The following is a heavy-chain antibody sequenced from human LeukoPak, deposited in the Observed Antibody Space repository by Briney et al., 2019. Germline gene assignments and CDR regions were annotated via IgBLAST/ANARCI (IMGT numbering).Heavy chain of an antibody. Sequence: ASVKVSCKASGYTFTCYYMHWVRQAPGQGLEWMGWINPNSGGTNYAQKFQGRVTMTRDTSISTAYLELSRLRSDDTAVYYCARGDSYYYYGMHVWGQGTTVTVSS. V-gene: IGHV1-2*02. J-gene: IGHJ6*02. CDR3: ARGDSYYYYGMHV. CDR2: INPNSGGT. CDR1: GYTFTCYY.